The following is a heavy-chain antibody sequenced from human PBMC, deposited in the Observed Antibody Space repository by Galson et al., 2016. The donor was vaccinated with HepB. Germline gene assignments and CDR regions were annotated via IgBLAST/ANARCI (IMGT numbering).Heavy chain of an antibody. V-gene: IGHV3-33*01. CDR3: AREYYGMDV. CDR2: IWYDGSNK. CDR1: GFTLSNYA. J-gene: IGHJ6*02. Sequence: SLRLSCAASGFTLSNYAMHWVRQAPGKGLEWVAVIWYDGSNKYYADSVKGRFTISRDNSKSTLDLQMNSLRHEDTAVYYCAREYYGMDVWGQGTTVTVSS.